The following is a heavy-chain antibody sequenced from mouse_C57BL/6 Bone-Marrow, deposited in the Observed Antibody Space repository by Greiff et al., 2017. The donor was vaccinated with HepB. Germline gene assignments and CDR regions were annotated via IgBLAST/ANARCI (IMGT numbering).Heavy chain of an antibody. V-gene: IGHV1-52*01. J-gene: IGHJ3*01. Sequence: VQLQQPGAELVRPGSSVKLSCKASGYTFTSYWMHWVKRRPIQGLEWIGNIDPSDSETHYNQKFKDKATLTVDKSSSTAYMQLSSLTSEDSAVYYCARAEYYGRFAYWGQGTLVTVSA. D-gene: IGHD2-1*01. CDR3: ARAEYYGRFAY. CDR1: GYTFTSYW. CDR2: IDPSDSET.